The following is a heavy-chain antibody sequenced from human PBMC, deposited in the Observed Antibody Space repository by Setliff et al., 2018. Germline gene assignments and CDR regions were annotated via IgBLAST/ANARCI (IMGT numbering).Heavy chain of an antibody. Sequence: LSLTCTVSGGSISPYFWSWIRQPPGKGLEWIGYIYHNGNTNFNPSLKTRVTMSVDPSKNQFALNLRSVTAADTAVYYCVRDRTAYSYGLDVWAQGTTVTVS. V-gene: IGHV4-59*01. J-gene: IGHJ6*02. CDR1: GGSISPYF. CDR2: IYHNGNT. CDR3: VRDRTAYSYGLDV. D-gene: IGHD5-18*01.